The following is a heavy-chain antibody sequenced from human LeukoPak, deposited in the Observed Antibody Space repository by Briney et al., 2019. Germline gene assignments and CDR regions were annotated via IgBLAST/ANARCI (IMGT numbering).Heavy chain of an antibody. V-gene: IGHV4-59*01. D-gene: IGHD3-10*01. J-gene: IGHJ4*02. CDR2: VYYSGST. Sequence: PSETLSLTCTVSGGSISSYYWSWIRQPPGKGLEWIAYVYYSGSTNYNPSLKSRVTISVDTSKNQFSLKLSSVTAADTAVYYCARRYGSGSSGTFDYWGQGTLVTVSS. CDR3: ARRYGSGSSGTFDY. CDR1: GGSISSYY.